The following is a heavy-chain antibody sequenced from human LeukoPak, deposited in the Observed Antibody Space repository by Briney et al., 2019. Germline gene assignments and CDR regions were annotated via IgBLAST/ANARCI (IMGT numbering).Heavy chain of an antibody. CDR1: GFTFSSYG. V-gene: IGHV3-33*06. CDR2: IWYDANNA. D-gene: IGHD6-19*01. CDR3: AKAQWLVSY. Sequence: GGSMTLSCAASGFTFSSYGMHWVRQAPGKGLEWVAVIWYDANNAYYGDSVKGRFTIFRDNSKSTLYLQMNSLRAEDTAVYYCAKAQWLVSYWGQGTLVTVSS. J-gene: IGHJ4*02.